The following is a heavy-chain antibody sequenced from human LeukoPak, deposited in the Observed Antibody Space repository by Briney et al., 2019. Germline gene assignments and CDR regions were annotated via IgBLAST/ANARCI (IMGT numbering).Heavy chain of an antibody. CDR2: IYDVGTT. CDR1: GFTVNTNY. CDR3: ARVCGTYPCYYGMDV. Sequence: GGSLRLSCAASGFTVNTNYMTWVRQTPEKELEWVSVIYDVGTTYYADSVKGRFTISRDNSKNTVYLQMNSLRVDDTAIYYCARVCGTYPCYYGMDVWGQGATVTVSS. D-gene: IGHD1-26*01. V-gene: IGHV3-66*01. J-gene: IGHJ6*02.